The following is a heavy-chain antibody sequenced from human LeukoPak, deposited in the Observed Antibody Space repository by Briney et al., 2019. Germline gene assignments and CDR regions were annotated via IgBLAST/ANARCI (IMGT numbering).Heavy chain of an antibody. Sequence: HPGRSLRLSCAASGFTFSSYGLNWVRQAPGKGLEWISYISSGSTTIYYADSVKGRFTIFRDNAKNSLYMQMNRLRAEDTAVYYCARGRYCSRTGCYDAFDYWGQGTLVTVSS. J-gene: IGHJ4*02. CDR3: ARGRYCSRTGCYDAFDY. CDR2: ISSGSTTI. CDR1: GFTFSSYG. V-gene: IGHV3-48*01. D-gene: IGHD2-2*01.